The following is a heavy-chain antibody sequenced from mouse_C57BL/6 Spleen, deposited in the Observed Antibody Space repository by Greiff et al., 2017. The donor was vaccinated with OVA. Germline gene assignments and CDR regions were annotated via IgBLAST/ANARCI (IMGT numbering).Heavy chain of an antibody. CDR1: GFSLTCYG. D-gene: IGHD2-3*01. CDR3: AKHRDGYGGFAY. Sequence: QVQLQQSGPGLVAPSQSLSITCTVSGFSLTCYGVDWVRQPPGKGLEWLGVIWGGGSTNYNSALMSRLGISKDKSKSQVFIKMNSLQTDDTAKYYCAKHRDGYGGFAYWGQGTLVTVSA. V-gene: IGHV2-9*01. J-gene: IGHJ3*01. CDR2: IWGGGST.